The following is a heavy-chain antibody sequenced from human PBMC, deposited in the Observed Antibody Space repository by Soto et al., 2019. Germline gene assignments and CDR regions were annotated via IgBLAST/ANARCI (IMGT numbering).Heavy chain of an antibody. D-gene: IGHD3-3*01. CDR1: GGSISSSSYY. Sequence: SETLSLTCTVSGGSISSSSYYWGWIRQPPGKGLEWIGSIYYSGSTYYNPSLKSRVTISVDTSKNQFSLKLSSVTAADTAVYYCARHRGDFWSGYYGTLFDYWGQGTLVTVSS. CDR3: ARHRGDFWSGYYGTLFDY. V-gene: IGHV4-39*01. J-gene: IGHJ4*02. CDR2: IYYSGST.